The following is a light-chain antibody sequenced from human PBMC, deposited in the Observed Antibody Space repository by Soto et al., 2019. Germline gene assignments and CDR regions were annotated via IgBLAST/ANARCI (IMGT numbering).Light chain of an antibody. CDR2: QVT. CDR1: SSDIAGFNY. J-gene: IGLJ1*01. V-gene: IGLV2-14*01. Sequence: QSVLAQPASVSGSPGQSITISCTGNSSDIAGFNYVSWYQQYPGKAPKLLIYQVTTRASGVSHRFSGSKFGDTASLTISGLQPEDEAEYYCNSYSSSTFYVFGTGTKATVL. CDR3: NSYSSSTFYV.